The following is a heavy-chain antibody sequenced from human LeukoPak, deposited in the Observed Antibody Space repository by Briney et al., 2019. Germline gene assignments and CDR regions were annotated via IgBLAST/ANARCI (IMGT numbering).Heavy chain of an antibody. D-gene: IGHD3-22*01. CDR3: AKVFAMRRVTTTVVVTADYFDN. CDR1: GFTFSSFA. Sequence: GGSLRLSCAASGFTFSSFAMSWVRQAPGKGLEWVSGLSTSGVSTYYADAAKGRFTISRDNSKNTLFLQMNSLRAEDTAVYYCAKVFAMRRVTTTVVVTADYFDNWGQGALVTVSS. V-gene: IGHV3-23*01. J-gene: IGHJ4*02. CDR2: LSTSGVST.